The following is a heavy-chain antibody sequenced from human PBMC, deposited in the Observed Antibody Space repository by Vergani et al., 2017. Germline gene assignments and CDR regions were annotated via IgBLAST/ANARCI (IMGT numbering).Heavy chain of an antibody. Sequence: SGAEVKKPGASVKVSCKASGYTFATDYIHWVRQAPGQGLEWMGVIHPSDGRTYYPQKFQGRLTMTRDTSTSTAYMELNSLRPEDTAVYYCTRENSFPKGWYPLWVQGTLVTVSS. J-gene: IGHJ4*02. CDR1: GYTFATDY. CDR2: IHPSDGRT. V-gene: IGHV1-46*03. D-gene: IGHD6-19*01. CDR3: TRENSFPKGWYPL.